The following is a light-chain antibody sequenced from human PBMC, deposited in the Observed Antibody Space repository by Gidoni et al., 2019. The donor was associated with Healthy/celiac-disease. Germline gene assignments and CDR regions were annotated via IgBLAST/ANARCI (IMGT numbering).Light chain of an antibody. J-gene: IGKJ4*01. CDR1: QSVLYSSNNKNY. Sequence: DIVMTQSPASLAVSLGERATINCKSSQSVLYSSNNKNYLAWYQQKPGQPPKLLIYWASTRESGVPDRFSGSGSGTDVTLTISSLQAEDVAVYYCQQYYSTPPTFGGGTKVEIK. CDR2: WAS. V-gene: IGKV4-1*01. CDR3: QQYYSTPPT.